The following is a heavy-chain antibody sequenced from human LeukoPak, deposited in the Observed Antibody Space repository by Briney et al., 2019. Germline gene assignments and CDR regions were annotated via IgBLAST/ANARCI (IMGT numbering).Heavy chain of an antibody. CDR1: GFALKSYS. Sequence: GGSLRLSCAGSGFALKSYSLTWVRQAPGKGLEWVSVIYSGGSTYYADSVKGRFTISRDNAKNSLYLQMNSLRAEDTAVYYCARDIPCNSTSCYRLFDPWGQGTLVTVSS. CDR2: IYSGGST. CDR3: ARDIPCNSTSCYRLFDP. J-gene: IGHJ5*02. D-gene: IGHD2-2*01. V-gene: IGHV3-66*01.